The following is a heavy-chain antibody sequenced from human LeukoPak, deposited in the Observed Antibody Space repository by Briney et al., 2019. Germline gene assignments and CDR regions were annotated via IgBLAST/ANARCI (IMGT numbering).Heavy chain of an antibody. Sequence: GGSLRLSCAASGFTFSTHAMHWVRQAPGKGLEWVSAISGSGGSTYYADSVKGRFTISRDNSKNTLYLQMNSLRAEDTAVYYCANESPITIFGVVIPVDYWGQGTLVTVSS. V-gene: IGHV3-23*01. D-gene: IGHD3-3*01. CDR2: ISGSGGST. CDR1: GFTFSTHA. CDR3: ANESPITIFGVVIPVDY. J-gene: IGHJ4*02.